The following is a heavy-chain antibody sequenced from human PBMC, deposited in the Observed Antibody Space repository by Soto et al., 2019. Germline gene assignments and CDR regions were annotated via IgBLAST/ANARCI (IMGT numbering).Heavy chain of an antibody. J-gene: IGHJ6*02. Sequence: SETLSLTCTVSGGSISSSSYYWGWIRQPPGKGLEWIGSIYYSGSTYYNPSLKSRVTISVDTSKNQFSLKLSSVTAADTAVYYCARRRYDFWSGYSLGSYYYYYGMDVWGQGTTVPVSS. D-gene: IGHD3-3*01. CDR1: GGSISSSSYY. CDR2: IYYSGST. CDR3: ARRRYDFWSGYSLGSYYYYYGMDV. V-gene: IGHV4-39*01.